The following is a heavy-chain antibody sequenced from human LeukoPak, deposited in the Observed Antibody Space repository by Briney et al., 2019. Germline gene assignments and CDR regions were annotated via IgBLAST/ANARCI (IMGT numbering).Heavy chain of an antibody. CDR2: IKQDGSEK. CDR1: GFTFSNNW. Sequence: GGSLRLSCAASGFTFSNNWMSWVRQAPGKGLEWVANIKQDGSEKYYVDSVKGRFTISRDNAKNSLYLQMNSLRAEDTAVYYCARFQTYDFWSGFLDFWGQGTLVTVSS. V-gene: IGHV3-7*01. D-gene: IGHD3-3*01. CDR3: ARFQTYDFWSGFLDF. J-gene: IGHJ4*02.